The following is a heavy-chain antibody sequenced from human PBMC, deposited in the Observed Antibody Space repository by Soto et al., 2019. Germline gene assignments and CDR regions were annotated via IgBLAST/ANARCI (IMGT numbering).Heavy chain of an antibody. CDR3: AKDNIVLVVYAAPRGGAEFGY. Sequence: EVQLLESGGGLVQPGGSLRLSCAASGFTFSSYAMSWVRQAPGKGLEWVSAISGSGGSTYYADSVKGRFTISRANSKTTLYLQMNSLREEDTAVYYCAKDNIVLVVYAAPRGGAEFGYWGLGSLVTVSS. J-gene: IGHJ4*02. D-gene: IGHD2-8*01. V-gene: IGHV3-23*01. CDR1: GFTFSSYA. CDR2: ISGSGGST.